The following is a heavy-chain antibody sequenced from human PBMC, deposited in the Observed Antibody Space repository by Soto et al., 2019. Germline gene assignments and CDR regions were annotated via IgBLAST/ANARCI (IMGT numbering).Heavy chain of an antibody. CDR3: ARALYYDNSNWFDP. CDR1: GYTFTSYG. D-gene: IGHD3-22*01. Sequence: ASGKVSCKASGYTFTSYGISWVRQAPGQGLEWMGWISAYNGNTNYAQKLQGRVTMTTDTSTSTAYMELRSLRSDDTAVYYCARALYYDNSNWFDPWGQGTLDTVSS. CDR2: ISAYNGNT. V-gene: IGHV1-18*01. J-gene: IGHJ5*02.